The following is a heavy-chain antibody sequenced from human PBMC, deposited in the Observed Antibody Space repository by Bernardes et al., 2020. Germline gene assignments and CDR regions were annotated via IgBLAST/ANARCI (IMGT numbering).Heavy chain of an antibody. CDR2: VYHTGST. Sequence: SEPLSLTCTVSGGSISTYYWSWIRQPPGKGLEWIGYVYHTGSTNYNPSLKSRLTISLDTSRTQFSLKLTSLTPADTAVYYCARGGSGSNLIADFWGQGTLVTVSS. V-gene: IGHV4-59*01. J-gene: IGHJ4*02. D-gene: IGHD1-26*01. CDR3: ARGGSGSNLIADF. CDR1: GGSISTYY.